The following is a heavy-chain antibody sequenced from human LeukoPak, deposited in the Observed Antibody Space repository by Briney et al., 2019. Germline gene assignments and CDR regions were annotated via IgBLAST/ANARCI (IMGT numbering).Heavy chain of an antibody. V-gene: IGHV3-7*01. J-gene: IGHJ4*02. CDR3: ARDQGGALDF. CDR2: MKQDGSAK. Sequence: PGGSLRLSCAVSGSTFSSYWMAWVRQAPGKGLEWVANMKQDGSAKHYADSVKGRFTISRDNAKNSLYLQMNSLRAEDTAVYYCARDQGGALDFWGLGSLVTVSS. D-gene: IGHD3-16*01. CDR1: GSTFSSYW.